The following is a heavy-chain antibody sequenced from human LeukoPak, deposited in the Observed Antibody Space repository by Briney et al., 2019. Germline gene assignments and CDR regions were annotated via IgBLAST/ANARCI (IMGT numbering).Heavy chain of an antibody. CDR1: GFTFSSYW. D-gene: IGHD2-2*01. J-gene: IGHJ6*03. Sequence: GGSLRLSCAASGFTFSSYWMGWVRQAPGKGLEWVANIKQDGSEKYYVDSVKGRFTISRDNAKTSLYMQMNSLRAEDKAVYYCARMGHVVPEIYYYYYYMDVWGKGTTVTVSS. CDR3: ARMGHVVPEIYYYYYYMDV. CDR2: IKQDGSEK. V-gene: IGHV3-7*01.